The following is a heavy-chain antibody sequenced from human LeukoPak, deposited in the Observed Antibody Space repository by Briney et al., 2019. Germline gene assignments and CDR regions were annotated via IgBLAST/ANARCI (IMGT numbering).Heavy chain of an antibody. CDR1: GFTFSSYS. J-gene: IGHJ5*02. V-gene: IGHV3-21*04. CDR3: AKEYCSGTSCYRGTNWFDP. CDR2: ISSSSSYI. D-gene: IGHD2-2*02. Sequence: GGSLRLSCAASGFTFSSYSMNWVRQAPGKGLEWVSSISSSSSYIYYADSVKGRFTISGDNSKNTLYLQMNSLRAEDTAVYYCAKEYCSGTSCYRGTNWFDPWGQGTLVTVSS.